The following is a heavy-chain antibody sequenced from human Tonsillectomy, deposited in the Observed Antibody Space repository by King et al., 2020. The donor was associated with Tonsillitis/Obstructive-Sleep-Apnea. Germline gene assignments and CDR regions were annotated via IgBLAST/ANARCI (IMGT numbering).Heavy chain of an antibody. Sequence: VQLVESGGGLVQPGGSLRLSCAASGFTFSSYWMSWVRQAPGKGLEWVANIKQDGNEKYYVDSVKGRFTISRDNAKNALYLQMNSLTADDTAVYYCARVLDYFDSSGYRAFDIWGQGTMVTVSS. V-gene: IGHV3-7*03. J-gene: IGHJ3*02. CDR2: IKQDGNEK. D-gene: IGHD3-22*01. CDR3: ARVLDYFDSSGYRAFDI. CDR1: GFTFSSYW.